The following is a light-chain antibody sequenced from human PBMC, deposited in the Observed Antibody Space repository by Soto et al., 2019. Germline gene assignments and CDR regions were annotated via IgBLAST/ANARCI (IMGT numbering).Light chain of an antibody. CDR1: TGAVTSGYY. V-gene: IGLV7-43*01. CDR3: LLYYGGAYV. Sequence: QTVVTQEPSLTVSPGGTVTLTCTSSTGAVTSGYYPNWFQQKPGQAPRAPIYSTSNKHSWTPARFSGSLLGGKAALTLSGVQPEDEAEYYCLLYYGGAYVFGTGTQLTVL. CDR2: STS. J-gene: IGLJ1*01.